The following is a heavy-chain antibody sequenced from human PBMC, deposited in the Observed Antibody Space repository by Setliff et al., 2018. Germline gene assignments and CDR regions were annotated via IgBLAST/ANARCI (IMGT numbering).Heavy chain of an antibody. Sequence: PSETLSLTCTVSGGSISSYYWSWIRQPPWKGLDWIGTVDHSGNTFYNPSLKSRVTISVDTSKNQFSLKLDSVTAADTALYYCARSPSSGAYWNPRPFYSDYWARECWSPSPQ. V-gene: IGHV4-59*04. CDR1: GGSISSYY. CDR2: VDHSGNT. J-gene: IGHJ4*02. D-gene: IGHD1-26*01. CDR3: ARSPSSGAYWNPRPFYSDY.